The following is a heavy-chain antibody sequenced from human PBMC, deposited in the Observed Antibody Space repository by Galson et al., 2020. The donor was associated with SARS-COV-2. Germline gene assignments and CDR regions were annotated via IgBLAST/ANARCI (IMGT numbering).Heavy chain of an antibody. J-gene: IGHJ6*02. Sequence: ASVKVSCKASGYTFTDYYIHWVRQAPGQGLEWMGWINPKSGGTNYAQKFEGRVTMTRDTSITTAYMELSRLRADDTAVYYCARLRSYDVLTGYIVDVWGQVTMVTVSS. CDR2: INPKSGGT. V-gene: IGHV1-2*02. CDR3: ARLRSYDVLTGYIVDV. CDR1: GYTFTDYY. D-gene: IGHD3-9*01.